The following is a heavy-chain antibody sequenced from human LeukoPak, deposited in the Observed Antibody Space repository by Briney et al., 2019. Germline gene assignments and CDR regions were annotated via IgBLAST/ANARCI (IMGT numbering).Heavy chain of an antibody. V-gene: IGHV3-30*04. Sequence: GGSLRLSCAASGFTFSNYAMHWVRQAPGKGLEWVAVISYDGSNKYYADSVKGRFTISRDNSKNTLYLQMNSLRAEDTAVYYCARDMVRGAQPYYYYGMDVWGQGTTVTVSS. D-gene: IGHD3-10*01. J-gene: IGHJ6*02. CDR2: ISYDGSNK. CDR3: ARDMVRGAQPYYYYGMDV. CDR1: GFTFSNYA.